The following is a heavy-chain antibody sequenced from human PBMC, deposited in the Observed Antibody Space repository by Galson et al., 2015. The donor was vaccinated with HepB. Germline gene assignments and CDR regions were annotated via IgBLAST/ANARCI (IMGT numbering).Heavy chain of an antibody. J-gene: IGHJ4*02. D-gene: IGHD2-15*01. CDR2: INNGDAT. CDR1: GFTFSSYA. CDR3: AKVFYSPDY. V-gene: IGHV3-23*01. Sequence: SLRLSCAASGFTFSSYAMNWVRQAPGKGLEWVSIINNGDATYYADSVKGRFTISRDNSKNTVFLQMNSLRAEDTAVYYCAKVFYSPDYWGQGTLVTVSS.